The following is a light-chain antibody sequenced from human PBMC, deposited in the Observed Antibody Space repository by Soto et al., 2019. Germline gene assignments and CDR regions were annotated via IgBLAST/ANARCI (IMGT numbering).Light chain of an antibody. CDR2: DVS. CDR1: SSDVGGYNF. V-gene: IGLV2-14*03. J-gene: IGLJ2*01. CDR3: SSCTSTNTLV. Sequence: QSVLTQPACVSGSPGQSITISCTGTSSDVGGYNFVSWYQQHPGKAPKLIIYDVSNRPSGVSNRFSGSKSDNTASLTISGLQAEDEADYYCSSCTSTNTLVFGGGTKLTVV.